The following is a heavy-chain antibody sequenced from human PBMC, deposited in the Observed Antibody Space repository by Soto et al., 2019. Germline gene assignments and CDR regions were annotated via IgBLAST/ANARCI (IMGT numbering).Heavy chain of an antibody. CDR3: ARDRGDYGSADY. J-gene: IGHJ4*02. V-gene: IGHV4-4*07. CDR2: IYSSGST. D-gene: IGHD3-10*01. Sequence: QVQLQESGPGLVKPSETLSLTCTVSGGSIDSYYWSWIRQSAGKGLEWIGRIYSSGSTNYNPSLNSRVTMSVETSKNQFSLRLSSVTAADTAVYYCARDRGDYGSADYWGQGTLVTVSS. CDR1: GGSIDSYY.